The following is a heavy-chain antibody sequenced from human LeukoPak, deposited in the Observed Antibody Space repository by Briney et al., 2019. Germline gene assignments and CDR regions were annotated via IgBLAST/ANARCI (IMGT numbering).Heavy chain of an antibody. CDR3: ARSYRYYYYMDV. CDR2: IIPIFGTP. Sequence: GASVKVSCKASGGTFSSYAISWVRQAPGQGLEWMGGIIPIFGTPNYAQKFQGRVTITTDESTSTAYMELSSLRSEDTAVYYCARSYRYYYYMDVWGKGTTVTVSS. J-gene: IGHJ6*03. D-gene: IGHD1-26*01. V-gene: IGHV1-69*05. CDR1: GGTFSSYA.